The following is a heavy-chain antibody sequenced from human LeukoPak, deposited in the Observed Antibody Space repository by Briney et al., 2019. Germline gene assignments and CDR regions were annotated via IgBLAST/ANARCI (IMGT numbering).Heavy chain of an antibody. CDR2: IYYSGST. D-gene: IGHD4-17*01. CDR1: GGSISSYY. CDR3: ARGYGDHLFDY. J-gene: IGHJ4*02. Sequence: SETLSLTCTVSGGSISSYYWSWIRQPPGKGLEWIGYIYYSGSTNYNPSLKSRVTISVDTSKNQFSLKLSSVTAADTAVYYCARGYGDHLFDYWGQGTLVTVSS. V-gene: IGHV4-59*01.